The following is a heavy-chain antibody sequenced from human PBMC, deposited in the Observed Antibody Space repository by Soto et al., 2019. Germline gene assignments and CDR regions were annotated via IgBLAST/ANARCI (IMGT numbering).Heavy chain of an antibody. CDR2: ISGGGNDA. CDR1: GFTFSSYA. D-gene: IGHD1-1*01. Sequence: GGSLRLSCAASGFTFSSYAMSWVRQAPGKGLEWVSSISGGGNDAYYADSVKGRFTISRDNSRNTLYLQMSSLRADDTAVHYCARSLFLASTGIEPFDFWGPGTLVTVSS. V-gene: IGHV3-23*01. CDR3: ARSLFLASTGIEPFDF. J-gene: IGHJ4*02.